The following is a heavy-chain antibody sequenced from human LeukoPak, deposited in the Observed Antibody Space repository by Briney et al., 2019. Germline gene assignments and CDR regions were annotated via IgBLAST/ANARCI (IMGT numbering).Heavy chain of an antibody. CDR3: ASGFRTLPSAFDI. CDR1: GYTFTSYY. Sequence: ASVKVSCKAPGYTFTSYYMHWVRQAPGQGLEWMGIINPSGGSTSYAQKFQGRVTMTRDTSTSTVYMELSSLRSENTAVYYCASGFRTLPSAFDIWGQGTMVTVSS. J-gene: IGHJ3*02. V-gene: IGHV1-46*01. D-gene: IGHD3-10*01. CDR2: INPSGGST.